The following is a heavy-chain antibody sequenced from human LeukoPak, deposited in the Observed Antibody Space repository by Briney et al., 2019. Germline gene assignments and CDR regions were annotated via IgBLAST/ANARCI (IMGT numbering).Heavy chain of an antibody. V-gene: IGHV4-39*07. D-gene: IGHD1-26*01. J-gene: IGHJ4*02. CDR2: ISYSGST. Sequence: SETLSLTCTVSGASFSSSTYYWGWIRQPPGKGLEWIGSISYSGSTNYNPSLKSRVTMSVDTSKNQFSLKLSSVTAADTAVYYCARSLVGAYFDYWGQGTLVTVSS. CDR3: ARSLVGAYFDY. CDR1: GASFSSSTYY.